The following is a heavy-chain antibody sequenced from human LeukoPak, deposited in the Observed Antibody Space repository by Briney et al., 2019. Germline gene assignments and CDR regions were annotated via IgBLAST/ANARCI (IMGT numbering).Heavy chain of an antibody. J-gene: IGHJ6*02. Sequence: KASETLSLTCTVSGGSISYYYWSWIRQSPGHGLEWIGYIYYSGTTNYNPSLKSRVTISVDTSKNQFSLQLRSVTAADTAVYFCAREDPQTTVPEGMDVWGQGTTVTVSS. CDR3: AREDPQTTVPEGMDV. CDR2: IYYSGTT. CDR1: GGSISYYY. V-gene: IGHV4-59*01. D-gene: IGHD4-17*01.